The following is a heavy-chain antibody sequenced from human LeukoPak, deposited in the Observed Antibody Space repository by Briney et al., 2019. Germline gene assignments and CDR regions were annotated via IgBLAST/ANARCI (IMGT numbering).Heavy chain of an antibody. Sequence: GGSLRLSCAASGFTFSSYAMSWVRQAPGKGLEWVSAISGNGGSTYYADSVKGRFTISRDNSKNTLYLQMNSLRAEDTAVYYCAKVSGYSSGWYGYWGQGTLVTVSS. D-gene: IGHD6-19*01. CDR1: GFTFSSYA. CDR3: AKVSGYSSGWYGY. V-gene: IGHV3-23*01. J-gene: IGHJ4*02. CDR2: ISGNGGST.